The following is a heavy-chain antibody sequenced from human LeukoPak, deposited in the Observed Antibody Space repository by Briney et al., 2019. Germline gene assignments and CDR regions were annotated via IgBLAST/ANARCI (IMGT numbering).Heavy chain of an antibody. Sequence: PSETLSLTCTVSGGSISSYYWSWIRQPPGKGLEWIGYIYYSGSTNYNPSLKSRVTISVDTSKNQFSLKLSSVTAADTAVYYCARGSGSPPHYYGMDVWGQGTTVTVFS. CDR2: IYYSGST. CDR3: ARGSGSPPHYYGMDV. V-gene: IGHV4-59*01. J-gene: IGHJ6*02. D-gene: IGHD3-10*01. CDR1: GGSISSYY.